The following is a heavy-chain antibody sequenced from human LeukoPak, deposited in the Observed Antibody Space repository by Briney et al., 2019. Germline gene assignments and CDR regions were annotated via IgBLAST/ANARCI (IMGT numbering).Heavy chain of an antibody. Sequence: ASVKVSFKASGGTFSSYAISWVRQAPGQGLEWMGIINPSGGSTSYAQKFQGRVTMTRDTSTSTVYMELSSLRSEDTAVYYCARVGYYGSGSYYFDYWGQGTLVTVSS. CDR1: GGTFSSYA. D-gene: IGHD3-10*01. CDR3: ARVGYYGSGSYYFDY. V-gene: IGHV1-46*01. J-gene: IGHJ4*02. CDR2: INPSGGST.